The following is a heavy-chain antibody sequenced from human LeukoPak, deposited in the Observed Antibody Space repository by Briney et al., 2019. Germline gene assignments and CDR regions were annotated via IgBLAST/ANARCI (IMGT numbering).Heavy chain of an antibody. V-gene: IGHV3-11*04. CDR3: PTNRDKWNSRQDF. CDR2: ISGRGNSV. CDR1: GFTFSDFY. D-gene: IGHD1-7*01. J-gene: IGHJ4*02. Sequence: GGSLRLSCATSGFTFSDFYMAWIRQAPGKGLEAISYISGRGNSVYYADSVKGRFTLSRDNAKNALYLQTNSLRVEDTAIFFCPTNRDKWNSRQDFWGQGTRVTVSS.